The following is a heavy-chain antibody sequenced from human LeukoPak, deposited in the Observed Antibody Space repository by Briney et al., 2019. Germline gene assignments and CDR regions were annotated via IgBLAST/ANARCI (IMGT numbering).Heavy chain of an antibody. J-gene: IGHJ5*02. D-gene: IGHD2-8*02. CDR2: IYSSGIT. V-gene: IGHV4-4*07. CDR3: ARDRDWRYWFDP. CDR1: GGSISSYY. Sequence: KPSETLSLTCTVSGGSISSYYWSWIRQPAGKELEWIGRIYSSGITNYNPSLKSRVTMSVDTSKNQFPLKLRSVTSADTAVYYCARDRDWRYWFDPWGQGTLVTVSS.